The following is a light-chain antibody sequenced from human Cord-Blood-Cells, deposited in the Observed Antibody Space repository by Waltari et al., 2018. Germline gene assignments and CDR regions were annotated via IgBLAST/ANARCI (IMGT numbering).Light chain of an antibody. Sequence: AIQLTQSPSSLSASVGDRVTITCRASQGIRNDLGWYQQKPGKAPRLLIYAASRLQSGVPSRSSGGGSGIDFTLTISSLQPEDFATYYCLQDDNYPLTFGGGTKVEIK. CDR3: LQDDNYPLT. CDR1: QGIRND. CDR2: AAS. J-gene: IGKJ4*01. V-gene: IGKV1-6*01.